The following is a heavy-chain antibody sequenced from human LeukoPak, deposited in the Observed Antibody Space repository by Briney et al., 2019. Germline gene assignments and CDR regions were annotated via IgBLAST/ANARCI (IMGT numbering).Heavy chain of an antibody. Sequence: GGSLRLSCAASGFTFSSYWMHWVRQPPGKGLVWVSRINSDGSSTSYADSVKGRFTISRDNAKNTLYLQMNSLRAEDTAVYYCARGPYYYDSSGYYFHWGQGTLVTVSS. CDR1: GFTFSSYW. J-gene: IGHJ4*02. D-gene: IGHD3-22*01. CDR3: ARGPYYYDSSGYYFH. CDR2: INSDGSST. V-gene: IGHV3-74*01.